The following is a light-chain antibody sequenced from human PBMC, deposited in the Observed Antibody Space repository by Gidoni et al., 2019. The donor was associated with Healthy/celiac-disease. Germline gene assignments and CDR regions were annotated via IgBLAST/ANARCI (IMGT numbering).Light chain of an antibody. Sequence: DIVLTQSPATLSLSPGERATLSCRASQSVISYLAWYQQKPGQAPRLLIYDASNRATGIPARFSGSGSGTDFTLTISSLEPEDFAVYYCQQRSNWPPWTFGQGTKVEIK. V-gene: IGKV3-11*01. CDR2: DAS. J-gene: IGKJ1*01. CDR3: QQRSNWPPWT. CDR1: QSVISY.